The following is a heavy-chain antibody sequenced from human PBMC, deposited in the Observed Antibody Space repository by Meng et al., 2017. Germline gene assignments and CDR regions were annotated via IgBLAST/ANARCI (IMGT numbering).Heavy chain of an antibody. CDR1: GFTFDDYA. D-gene: IGHD1-26*01. J-gene: IGHJ4*02. CDR3: AKDEGGSYYGIDY. Sequence: GESLKISCAASGFTFDDYAMHWVRQAPGKGLEWVSLISWDGGSTYYADSVKGRFTISRDNSKNSLYLQMNSLRAEDTALYHCAKDEGGSYYGIDYWGQGTLVTVSS. CDR2: ISWDGGST. V-gene: IGHV3-43D*03.